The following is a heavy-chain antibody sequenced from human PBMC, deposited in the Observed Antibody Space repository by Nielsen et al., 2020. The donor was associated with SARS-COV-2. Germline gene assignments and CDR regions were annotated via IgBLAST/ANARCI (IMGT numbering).Heavy chain of an antibody. D-gene: IGHD2-2*02. V-gene: IGHV4-31*03. J-gene: IGHJ6*03. CDR1: GASINSGIYY. Sequence: SETLSLTCSVSGASINSGIYYWSWVRQHSGKGLEWIGYIYNRGGAYYNPSLRTRVTISADTSKNQFSLRLTSVTAADTAVYYCARAVYCSSTSCYRYYYYYMDVWGKGTTVTVSS. CDR2: IYNRGGA. CDR3: ARAVYCSSTSCYRYYYYYMDV.